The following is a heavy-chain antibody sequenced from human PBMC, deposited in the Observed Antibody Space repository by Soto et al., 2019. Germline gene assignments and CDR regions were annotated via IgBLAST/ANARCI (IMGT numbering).Heavy chain of an antibody. V-gene: IGHV4-61*01. CDR3: ARGGSTSFFFDY. Sequence: SETLSLTCTVSGGSVSSGSYYWSWIRQPPGKGLEWIGYIYYSGSTNYNPSLKSRVTISVDTSKNQFSLKLSSVTAADTAVYYCARGGSTSFFFDYWGQGTLVTVS. J-gene: IGHJ4*02. D-gene: IGHD5-12*01. CDR2: IYYSGST. CDR1: GGSVSSGSYY.